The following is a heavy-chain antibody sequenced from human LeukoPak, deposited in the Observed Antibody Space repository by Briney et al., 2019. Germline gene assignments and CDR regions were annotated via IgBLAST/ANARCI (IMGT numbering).Heavy chain of an antibody. CDR3: ARDLEVSSVNLGLDP. J-gene: IGHJ5*02. D-gene: IGHD7-27*01. CDR2: INPNSGGT. V-gene: IGHV1-2*02. CDR1: GYTFTGYY. Sequence: GASVKVSCKASGYTFTGYYMHWVRQAPGQGLEWMGWINPNSGGTDYAQNFQGRVTLTRDRSLSTAYMELSRLGSDDTAVYFCARDLEVSSVNLGLDPWGQGTLVTVSS.